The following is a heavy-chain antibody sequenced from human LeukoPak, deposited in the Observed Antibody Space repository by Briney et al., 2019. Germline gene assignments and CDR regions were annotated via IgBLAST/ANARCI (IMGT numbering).Heavy chain of an antibody. D-gene: IGHD1-26*01. CDR2: IYYSGIT. CDR1: GGSFTPYY. V-gene: IGHV4-59*01. CDR3: ARAGRWEGRPHAFDI. J-gene: IGHJ3*02. Sequence: SETLSLTCTVSGGSFTPYYWNYIRQPPGKGLEWIGYIYYSGITNYNPSLKSRVTISVDTSKNQFSLKLGSVTAADTAVYYCARAGRWEGRPHAFDIWGQGTMVAVSS.